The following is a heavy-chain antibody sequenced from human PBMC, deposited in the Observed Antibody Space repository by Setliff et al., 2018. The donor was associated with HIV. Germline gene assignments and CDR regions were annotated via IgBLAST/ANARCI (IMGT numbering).Heavy chain of an antibody. D-gene: IGHD3-22*01. J-gene: IGHJ2*01. CDR3: ARGSGYPWYFDL. Sequence: SETLSLTCAVYGGSFSGYYWTWIRQPPGKGLEWIGSIYYSGSTYYNPSLKSRVTISVDTSKNQFSLKLSSVTAADTAVYCCARGSGYPWYFDLWGRGTLVTVSS. V-gene: IGHV4-34*01. CDR2: IYYSGST. CDR1: GGSFSGYY.